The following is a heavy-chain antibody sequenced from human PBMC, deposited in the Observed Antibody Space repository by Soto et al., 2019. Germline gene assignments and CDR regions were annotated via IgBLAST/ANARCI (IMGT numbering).Heavy chain of an antibody. CDR2: FDPEDGET. CDR1: GYTLTELS. CDR3: ARPTYYYDSSGPPDY. Sequence: GASVKVSCKVSGYTLTELSMHWVRQAPGKGLEWMGGFDPEDGETIYAQKFQGRVTMTEDTSTDTAYMELSSLRAEDTAVYYCARPTYYYDSSGPPDYWGQGTLVTVSS. V-gene: IGHV1-24*01. J-gene: IGHJ4*02. D-gene: IGHD3-22*01.